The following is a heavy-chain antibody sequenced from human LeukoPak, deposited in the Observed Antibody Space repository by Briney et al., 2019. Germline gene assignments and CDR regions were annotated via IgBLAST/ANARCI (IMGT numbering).Heavy chain of an antibody. CDR1: GFTFSSYS. D-gene: IGHD6-19*01. CDR3: ARTYWYSSGWNAFDI. CDR2: ISSSSSSYI. J-gene: IGHJ3*02. Sequence: GGSLRLSCAASGFTFSSYSMNWVRQAPGKGLEWVSSISSSSSSYIYYADSVKGRFTISRDNAKNSLYLQMNSLRAEDTAVYYCARTYWYSSGWNAFDIWGQGTMVTVSS. V-gene: IGHV3-21*01.